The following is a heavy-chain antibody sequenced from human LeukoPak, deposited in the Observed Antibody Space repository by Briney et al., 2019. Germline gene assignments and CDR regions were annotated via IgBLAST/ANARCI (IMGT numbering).Heavy chain of an antibody. CDR2: IYYSGST. Sequence: SETLSLTCTVSGGSISSYYWSWIRQPPGKGLEWIGYIYYSGSTNYNPSLKSRVTISVDTSKNQFSLKLSSVTAADTAVYYCASRTYSSSWYDDWGQGTLVTVSS. J-gene: IGHJ4*02. V-gene: IGHV4-59*12. CDR3: ASRTYSSSWYDD. D-gene: IGHD6-13*01. CDR1: GGSISSYY.